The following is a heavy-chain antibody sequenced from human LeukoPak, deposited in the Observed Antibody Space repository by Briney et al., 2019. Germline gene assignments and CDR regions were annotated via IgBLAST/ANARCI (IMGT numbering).Heavy chain of an antibody. CDR1: GFTFSSYA. Sequence: GGSLRLSCEASGFTFSSYAMSWVRQAPGKGLEWVSTISGSGGSTYYADSVKGRVTISRDNSKNTLYLQMNSPRAEDTAVYYCAKDRGSSTYYYDSSGYLNWGQGTLVTVSS. CDR2: ISGSGGST. D-gene: IGHD3-22*01. V-gene: IGHV3-23*01. CDR3: AKDRGSSTYYYDSSGYLN. J-gene: IGHJ4*02.